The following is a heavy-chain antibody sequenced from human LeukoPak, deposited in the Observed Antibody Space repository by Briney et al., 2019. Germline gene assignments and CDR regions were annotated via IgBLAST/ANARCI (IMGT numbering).Heavy chain of an antibody. CDR2: IYYSGST. CDR3: ARRGKKLADAFDI. D-gene: IGHD1-1*01. CDR1: GVSISSYY. J-gene: IGHJ3*02. V-gene: IGHV4-59*08. Sequence: PSETLSLTCTVSGVSISSYYWSWIRQPPGKGLEWIGYIYYSGSTNYNPSLKSRVTISVDTSKNQFSLKLSSVTAADTAVYYCARRGKKLADAFDIWGQGTMVTVSS.